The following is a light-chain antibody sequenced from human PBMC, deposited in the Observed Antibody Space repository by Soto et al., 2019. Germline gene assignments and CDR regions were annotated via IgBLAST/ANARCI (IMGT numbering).Light chain of an antibody. CDR1: ESLSSW. CDR2: EEC. CDR3: QQYKSYSRT. V-gene: IGKV1-5*03. J-gene: IGKJ1*01. Sequence: IHMTHSPSTLSASVVGRAILTCRARESLSSWLDWYQLKPCNAPKLLIYEECTLETTFPSRLSGSGSGTDFTLTISSLQPEDFAIYYCQQYKSYSRTFGQRTKVDIK.